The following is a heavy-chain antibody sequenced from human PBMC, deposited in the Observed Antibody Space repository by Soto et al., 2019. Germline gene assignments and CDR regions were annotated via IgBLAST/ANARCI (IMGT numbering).Heavy chain of an antibody. V-gene: IGHV2-5*01. CDR3: AHKMYSSSWYWFDP. CDR2: IYWNDDK. J-gene: IGHJ5*02. CDR1: GCSLSTSGVG. D-gene: IGHD6-13*01. Sequence: SGPTLVNLTQTLTLTCTLSGCSLSTSGVGVGWIRQPPGKALEWLALIYWNDDKRYSPSLKSRLTITKDTSKNQVVLTMTNMDPVDTATYYCAHKMYSSSWYWFDPWGQGTLVTVSS.